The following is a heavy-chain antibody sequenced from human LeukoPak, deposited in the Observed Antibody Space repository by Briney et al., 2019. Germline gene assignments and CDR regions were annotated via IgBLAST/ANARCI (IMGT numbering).Heavy chain of an antibody. CDR1: GGSFSGYY. Sequence: PSETLSLTCAVYGGSFSGYYWGWIRQPPGKGLEWIGEINHSGSTNYNPSLKSRVTISVDTSKNQFSLKLSSVTAADTAVYYCAEGIAAAVFDYWGQGTLVTVSS. CDR2: INHSGST. CDR3: AEGIAAAVFDY. D-gene: IGHD6-13*01. J-gene: IGHJ4*02. V-gene: IGHV4-34*01.